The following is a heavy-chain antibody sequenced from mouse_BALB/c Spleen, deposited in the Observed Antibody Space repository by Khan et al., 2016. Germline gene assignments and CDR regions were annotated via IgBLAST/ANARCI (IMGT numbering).Heavy chain of an antibody. CDR3: ARWNGYYAMDY. CDR2: IHYSGST. CDR1: GYSITSGYS. V-gene: IGHV3-1*02. J-gene: IGHJ4*01. Sequence: EVQLQESGPDLVKPSQSLSLTCTVTGYSITSGYSWHWIRQFPGNKLEWMGYIHYSGSTNYNPSLKSRISITRDTSKNQFFLQLNPVTTEDTATYYCARWNGYYAMDYWGQGTSVTVSS.